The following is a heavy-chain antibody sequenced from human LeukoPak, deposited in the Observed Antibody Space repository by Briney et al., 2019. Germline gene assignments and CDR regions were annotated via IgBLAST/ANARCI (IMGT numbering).Heavy chain of an antibody. D-gene: IGHD3-3*01. CDR1: GYTFTSYD. CDR2: MNPNCGNT. V-gene: IGHV1-8*01. Sequence: ASVKVSCKASGYTFTSYDINWVRQATGQGLEWMGWMNPNCGNTGYAQKFQGRVTMTRNTSISTAYMELSSLRSEDTAVYYCARAGYDFWSGYSYYYYGMDVWGQGTAVTVSS. CDR3: ARAGYDFWSGYSYYYYGMDV. J-gene: IGHJ6*02.